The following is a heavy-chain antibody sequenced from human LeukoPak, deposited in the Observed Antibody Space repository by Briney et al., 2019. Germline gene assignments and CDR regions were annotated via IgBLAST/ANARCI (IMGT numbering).Heavy chain of an antibody. Sequence: GGSLRLSCAASGFTFSSYSMNWVRQAPGKGLEWISRIKTDGSATLYADFVEGRFTISRDNAKNTLYLQMSSLRAEDTAVYYCAKDRNYGYVWGSYPPALYSDYWGQGTLVTVSS. V-gene: IGHV3-74*01. D-gene: IGHD3-16*02. CDR1: GFTFSSYS. CDR2: IKTDGSAT. J-gene: IGHJ4*02. CDR3: AKDRNYGYVWGSYPPALYSDY.